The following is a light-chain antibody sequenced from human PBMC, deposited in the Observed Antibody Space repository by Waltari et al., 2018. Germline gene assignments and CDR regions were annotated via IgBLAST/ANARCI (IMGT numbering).Light chain of an antibody. V-gene: IGLV1-44*01. CDR1: RPNIGKTN. Sequence: QSVLPPPPSVSGAPGQRVTISCSGSRPNIGKTNVNWYQQVPGTAPKLLIFSNNQRSSGVPDRFSGSKSGTSASLAISGLQSEDEADYFCAAWDDSLNGLFGGGTKLTVL. CDR2: SNN. CDR3: AAWDDSLNGL. J-gene: IGLJ2*01.